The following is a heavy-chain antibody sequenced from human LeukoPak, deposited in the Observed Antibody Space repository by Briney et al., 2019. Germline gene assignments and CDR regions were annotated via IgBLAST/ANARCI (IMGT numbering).Heavy chain of an antibody. Sequence: ASVKVSCKVSGYTLTELSMHWVRQAPGKGLEWMGGFVSGDGETIYAQKFQGRVTMTEDTSTDTAYMELSSLRSEDTAVYYCATDSGGATKFSNQNSGLGEFDYWGQGTLVTVP. CDR3: ATDSGGATKFSNQNSGLGEFDY. V-gene: IGHV1-24*01. CDR2: FVSGDGET. CDR1: GYTLTELS. J-gene: IGHJ4*02. D-gene: IGHD1-26*01.